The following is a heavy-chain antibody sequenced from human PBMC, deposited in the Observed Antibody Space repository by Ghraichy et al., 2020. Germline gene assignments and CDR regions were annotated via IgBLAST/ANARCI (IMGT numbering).Heavy chain of an antibody. CDR1: GGSISSYY. CDR2: IYYSGST. J-gene: IGHJ6*02. V-gene: IGHV4-59*01. CDR3: ARVVLNSHYYYYYGMDV. D-gene: IGHD4/OR15-4a*01. Sequence: SETLSLTCTVSGGSISSYYWSWIRQPPGKGLEWIGYIYYSGSTNYNPSLKSRVTISVDTSKNQFSLKLSSVTAADTAVYYCARVVLNSHYYYYYGMDVWGQGTTVTVSS.